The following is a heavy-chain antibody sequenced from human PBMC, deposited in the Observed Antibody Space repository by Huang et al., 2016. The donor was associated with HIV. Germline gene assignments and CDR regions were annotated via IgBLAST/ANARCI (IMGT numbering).Heavy chain of an antibody. CDR1: GYNFVSYT. V-gene: IGHV1-18*04. J-gene: IGHJ4*02. D-gene: IGHD7-27*01. CDR2: ISDYSGNR. Sequence: QVHLVQSGAEVKKPGASVRVSCKTSGYNFVSYTIAWVRQAPGQGLEWMGWISDYSGNRNYAQNFQVRVSMTTDSSTSTAYMELRSLRPDDTAVYYCARGVPALGIRGRYYFDSWGQGTLVTVSS. CDR3: ARGVPALGIRGRYYFDS.